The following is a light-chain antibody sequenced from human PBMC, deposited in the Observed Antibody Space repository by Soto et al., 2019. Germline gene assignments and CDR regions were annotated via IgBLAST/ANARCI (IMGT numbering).Light chain of an antibody. CDR2: KVS. V-gene: IGKV2-30*01. CDR1: QSLVYSDGNTY. CDR3: MQGTHGSQVPYT. Sequence: DVVMTQSPLSLLVTLGHPASISYRSSQSLVYSDGNTYLNWFQQRPGQSPRRLIDKVSNRDSRVPDRFSGSGSDNDFPLTNSRVEAEEVGVYYCMQGTHGSQVPYTFGQGTKVE. J-gene: IGKJ2*01.